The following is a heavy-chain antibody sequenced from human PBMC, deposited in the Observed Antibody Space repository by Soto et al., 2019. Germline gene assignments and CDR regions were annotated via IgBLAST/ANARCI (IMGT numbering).Heavy chain of an antibody. D-gene: IGHD2-15*01. J-gene: IGHJ5*02. CDR3: TIDIGLALVWLGP. Sequence: QGRLVQSGAEAKKPGASVKVSCQASGYTFSSYDINWGRQASRQGLELMGWIDPKSGQKGYAPKFQGRFTMTGNTAPSTASIQRSSLRSDGTAVYYCTIDIGLALVWLGPLGQGTLVTVSS. CDR2: IDPKSGQK. CDR1: GYTFSSYD. V-gene: IGHV1-8*01.